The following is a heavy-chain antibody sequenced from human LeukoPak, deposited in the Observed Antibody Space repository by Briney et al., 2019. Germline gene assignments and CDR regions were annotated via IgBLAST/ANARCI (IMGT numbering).Heavy chain of an antibody. CDR1: GFTFDDYT. Sequence: PGGSLRLSCAASGFTFDDYTMHWVRQAPGKGLEWVSLISWDGGSTYYADSVKGRFTISRDNAKSSLYLQMNSLRAEDTAVYYCAREKAAVFGRNYMDVWGKGTTVTISS. CDR2: ISWDGGST. V-gene: IGHV3-43*01. D-gene: IGHD6-13*01. J-gene: IGHJ6*03. CDR3: AREKAAVFGRNYMDV.